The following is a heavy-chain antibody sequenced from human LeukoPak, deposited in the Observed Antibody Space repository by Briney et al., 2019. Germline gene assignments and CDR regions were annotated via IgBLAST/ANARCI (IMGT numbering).Heavy chain of an antibody. CDR1: GFTLSSYE. J-gene: IGHJ4*02. CDR2: IRSSENTM. V-gene: IGHV3-48*03. Sequence: GGSLRLSCAASGFTLSSYEMHWVRQAPGKGLEWVSYIRSSENTMYYADSVKGRFTISRDNAKNSLYLQMNSLRAEDTAVYYCARDRGGYYDSSGYLFLWGQGTPVTVSS. CDR3: ARDRGGYYDSSGYLFL. D-gene: IGHD3-22*01.